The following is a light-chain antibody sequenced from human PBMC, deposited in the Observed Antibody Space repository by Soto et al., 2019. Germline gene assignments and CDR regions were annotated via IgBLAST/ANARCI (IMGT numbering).Light chain of an antibody. CDR1: QSVSSY. V-gene: IGKV3-11*01. Sequence: EIVLTQSPATLSLSPGERATLSCRASQSVSSYLAWYQQKPGQAPRLLMYDASNRASGVPARFSGSGSGTDFTLTISSLEPEDFAVYYCQQRNNWPRSTLGQGTRLENK. J-gene: IGKJ5*01. CDR3: QQRNNWPRST. CDR2: DAS.